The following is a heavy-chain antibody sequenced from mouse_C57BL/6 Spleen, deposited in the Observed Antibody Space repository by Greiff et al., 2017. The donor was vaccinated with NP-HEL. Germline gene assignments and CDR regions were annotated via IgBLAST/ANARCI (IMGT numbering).Heavy chain of an antibody. CDR1: GYAFSSSW. CDR2: IYPGDGDT. J-gene: IGHJ3*01. V-gene: IGHV1-82*01. D-gene: IGHD1-1*01. Sequence: QVQLQQSGPELVKPGASVKISCKASGYAFSSSWMNWVKQRPGKGLEWIGRIYPGDGDTNYNGKFKGKATLTADKSSSTAYMQLSSLTSEDSAVYFCAREGGTTRQAWFAYWGQGTLVTVSA. CDR3: AREGGTTRQAWFAY.